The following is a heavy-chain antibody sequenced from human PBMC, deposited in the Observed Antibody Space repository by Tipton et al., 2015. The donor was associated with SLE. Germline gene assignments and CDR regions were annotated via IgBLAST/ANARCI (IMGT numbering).Heavy chain of an antibody. Sequence: GLVKPSETLSLTCAVSGYSISSGYYWGWIRQPPGKGLEWIGYIYYSGSPNYNPSLKSRVTISVDTSKNQFSLKLSSVTAADTAVYYCARGDNVYWGQGTLVTVSS. V-gene: IGHV4-38-2*01. D-gene: IGHD1-14*01. CDR2: IYYSGSP. J-gene: IGHJ4*02. CDR1: GYSISSGYY. CDR3: ARGDNVY.